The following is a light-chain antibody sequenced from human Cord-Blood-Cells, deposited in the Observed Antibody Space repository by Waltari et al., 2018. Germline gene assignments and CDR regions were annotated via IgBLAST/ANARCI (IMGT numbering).Light chain of an antibody. CDR1: QSISSY. Sequence: DILLTQSPSSLSASVGARVTITCRASQSISSYLNWYQQKPGKAPKLLIYAASSLQSGVPSRFSGSGSGTDFTLTISSLQPEDFATYYCQQSYSTLQTFGQGTKVEIK. V-gene: IGKV1-39*01. CDR3: QQSYSTLQT. CDR2: AAS. J-gene: IGKJ1*01.